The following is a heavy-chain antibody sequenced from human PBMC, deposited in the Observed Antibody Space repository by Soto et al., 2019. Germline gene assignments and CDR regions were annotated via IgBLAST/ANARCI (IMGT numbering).Heavy chain of an antibody. V-gene: IGHV1-8*01. CDR3: ARGCYDVLTGDYHYGTDV. Sequence: ASVKVSCKASGYTFSNYDINWVRQAPGQGLEWMGWLNPKNNNTGYARNFQGRITMTMDTSTTTAHMELSSLTSDDTAVYYCARGCYDVLTGDYHYGTDVWGKGTTVTVSS. J-gene: IGHJ6*04. D-gene: IGHD3-9*01. CDR1: GYTFSNYD. CDR2: LNPKNNNT.